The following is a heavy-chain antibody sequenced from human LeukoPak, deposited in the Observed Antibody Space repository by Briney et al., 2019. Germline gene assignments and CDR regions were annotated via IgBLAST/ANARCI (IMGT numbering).Heavy chain of an antibody. V-gene: IGHV1-3*03. CDR3: AGSYSGSLATIDY. CDR2: INAGNGNT. CDR1: GYTFTSYA. J-gene: IGHJ4*02. Sequence: ASVKVSCKASGYTFTSYAMHWVRQAPGQRLEWMGWINAGNGNTKYSQEFQGRVTITRDTSASTAYMELSSLRSEDMAVYYCAGSYSGSLATIDYWGQGTLVTVSS. D-gene: IGHD1-26*01.